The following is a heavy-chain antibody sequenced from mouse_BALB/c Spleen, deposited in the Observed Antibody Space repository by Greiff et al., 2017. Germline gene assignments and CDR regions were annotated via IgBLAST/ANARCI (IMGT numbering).Heavy chain of an antibody. CDR2: IDTSDSYT. CDR3: ARSGDYDWFAY. J-gene: IGHJ3*01. Sequence: QVQLQQPGAELMMPGASVKMSCKASGYTFTDYWMHWVKQRPGQGLEWIGAIDTSDSYTSYNQKFKGKATLTVDESSSTAYMQLSSLTSEDSAVYYCARSGDYDWFAYWGQGTLVTVSA. D-gene: IGHD2-4*01. CDR1: GYTFTDYW. V-gene: IGHV1-69*01.